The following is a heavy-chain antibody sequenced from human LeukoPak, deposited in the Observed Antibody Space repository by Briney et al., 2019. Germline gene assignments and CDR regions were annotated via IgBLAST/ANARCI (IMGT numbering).Heavy chain of an antibody. V-gene: IGHV3-9*01. CDR2: ISWNSGSI. CDR1: GFTFDDYA. CDR3: AKVLRGYRGFDY. J-gene: IGHJ4*02. Sequence: GGSLRRSCAASGFTFDDYAMHWVRQAPGKGLEWVSGISWNSGSIGYADSVKGRFTISRDNAKNFLYLQMNSLRAEDTALYYCAKVLRGYRGFDYWGQGTLVAVSS. D-gene: IGHD5-18*01.